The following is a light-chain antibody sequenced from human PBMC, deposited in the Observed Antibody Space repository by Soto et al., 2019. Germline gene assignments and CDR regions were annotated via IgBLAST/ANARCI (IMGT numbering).Light chain of an antibody. CDR3: ATWDNSLSAVV. CDR1: SSNIGNNY. J-gene: IGLJ2*01. V-gene: IGLV1-51*01. CDR2: DIN. Sequence: QSVLTQPPSVSAAPGQKVTISCSGSSSNIGNNYISWYQQLPGTAPKLLIYDINERPSGIPDRFSGSKSGTSATLGITGLQTGDEAEYYCATWDNSLSAVVFGGGTKVTVL.